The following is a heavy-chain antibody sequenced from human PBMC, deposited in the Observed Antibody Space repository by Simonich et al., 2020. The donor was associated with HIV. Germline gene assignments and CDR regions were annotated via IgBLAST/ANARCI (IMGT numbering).Heavy chain of an antibody. Sequence: QVQLQQWGAGLLKPSETLSLTCAVYGGAFSGYYWNWIRQPPGKGLEWIGEINHRGSPNHNPSLLSRVTISVDTSKNQFSLKLSAVTAADTAVYYCARGVDLYDSSPRGFDYWAQGTLVTVSS. V-gene: IGHV4-34*01. D-gene: IGHD3-22*01. CDR1: GGAFSGYY. J-gene: IGHJ4*02. CDR3: ARGVDLYDSSPRGFDY. CDR2: INHRGSP.